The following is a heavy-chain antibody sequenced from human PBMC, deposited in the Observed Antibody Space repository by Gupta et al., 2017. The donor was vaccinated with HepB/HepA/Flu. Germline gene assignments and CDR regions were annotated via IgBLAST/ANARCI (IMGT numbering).Heavy chain of an antibody. J-gene: IGHJ6*02. CDR2: ISSSSSYI. CDR1: GFTFSSYS. V-gene: IGHV3-21*01. Sequence: EVQLVESGGGLVKPGGSLRLSCAASGFTFSSYSMNWVRQAPGKGLEWVSSISSSSSYIYYADSVKGRFTISRDNAKNSLYLQMNSLRAEDTAVYYCARERFGESGGNYGRDVWGQGTTVTVSS. D-gene: IGHD3-10*01. CDR3: ARERFGESGGNYGRDV.